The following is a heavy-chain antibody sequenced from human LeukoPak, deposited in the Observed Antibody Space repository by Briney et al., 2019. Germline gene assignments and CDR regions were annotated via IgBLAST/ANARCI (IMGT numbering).Heavy chain of an antibody. J-gene: IGHJ4*02. CDR1: GFTFSDYY. CDR2: ISSSGTTI. D-gene: IGHD1-26*01. Sequence: GGSLRLSCAASGFTFSDYYMSWIRQAPGKGLEWVTYISSSGTTIYYADSVRGRFTISRDNAKNSLYLQMNSLRAEDTAAYYCARVWEASGSYWVFDYWGQGTLVAVSS. CDR3: ARVWEASGSYWVFDY. V-gene: IGHV3-11*01.